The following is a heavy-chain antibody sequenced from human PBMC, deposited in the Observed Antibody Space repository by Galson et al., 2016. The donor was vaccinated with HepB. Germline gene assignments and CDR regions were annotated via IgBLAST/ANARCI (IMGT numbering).Heavy chain of an antibody. CDR1: GYTFTSYD. CDR2: ISTYSGNT. D-gene: IGHD3-16*01. V-gene: IGHV1-18*01. CDR3: AREGSSGAYDY. J-gene: IGHJ4*02. Sequence: SVKVSCKGSGYTFTSYDVTWVRQAPGQGLEWMGEISTYSGNTNYAQKLQGRVTMTTDTSTNTAYMELRSLRSDDSAMFYCAREGSSGAYDYWGQGTLVTVSS.